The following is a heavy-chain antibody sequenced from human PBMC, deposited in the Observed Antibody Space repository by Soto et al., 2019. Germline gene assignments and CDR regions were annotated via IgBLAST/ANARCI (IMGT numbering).Heavy chain of an antibody. CDR1: GGSITGYY. CDR2: IFYRGNT. D-gene: IGHD2-21*01. Sequence: SETLSLTCTVSGGSITGYYWSWIRQPPGKGLEWIGYIFYRGNTLYRTSLKSRVTSSVDTSMNQFTLKLSSVTAAVTAVYYCTRYYVIAKYQNGIGVWGQGTTVTVSS. J-gene: IGHJ6*02. CDR3: TRYYVIAKYQNGIGV. V-gene: IGHV4-59*01.